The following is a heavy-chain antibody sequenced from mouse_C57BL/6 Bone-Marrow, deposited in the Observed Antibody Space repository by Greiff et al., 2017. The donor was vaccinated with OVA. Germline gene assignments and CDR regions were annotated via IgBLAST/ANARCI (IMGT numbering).Heavy chain of an antibody. Sequence: VKLMESGAELVRPGASVTLSCKASGYTFTDYEMHWVKQTPVHGLEWIGAIDPETGGTAYNQKFKGKAILTADKSSSTAYMALRSLTSEDSAVYYCTRGYGSFDYWGQGTTLTVSS. CDR3: TRGYGSFDY. CDR2: IDPETGGT. J-gene: IGHJ2*01. V-gene: IGHV1-15*01. CDR1: GYTFTDYE. D-gene: IGHD1-1*01.